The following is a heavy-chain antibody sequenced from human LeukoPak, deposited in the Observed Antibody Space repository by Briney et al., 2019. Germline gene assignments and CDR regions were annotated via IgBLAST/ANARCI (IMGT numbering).Heavy chain of an antibody. Sequence: PSQTLSLTCTVSGGSISSGDYYWSWIRQPPGKGLEWIGYIYYSGSTYYNPSLKSRVTISVDTSKNQFSLKLSSVTAADTAVYYCPRDALTMVRGVIIPSVWFDPWGQGTLVTVSS. CDR3: PRDALTMVRGVIIPSVWFDP. CDR2: IYYSGST. CDR1: GGSISSGDYY. V-gene: IGHV4-30-4*01. D-gene: IGHD3-10*01. J-gene: IGHJ5*02.